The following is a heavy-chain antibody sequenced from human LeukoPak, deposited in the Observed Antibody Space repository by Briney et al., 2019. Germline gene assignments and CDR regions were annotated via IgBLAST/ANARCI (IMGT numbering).Heavy chain of an antibody. CDR2: ISSSSSTI. J-gene: IGHJ6*04. CDR3: AELGITMIGGV. Sequence: GGSLRLSCAASGFTFSSYSMNWVRQAPGKGLEWVSYISSSSSTIYYADSVGGRFTISRDNAKNSLYLQMNSLRAEDTAVYYCAELGITMIGGVWGKGTTVTISS. V-gene: IGHV3-48*04. CDR1: GFTFSSYS. D-gene: IGHD3-10*02.